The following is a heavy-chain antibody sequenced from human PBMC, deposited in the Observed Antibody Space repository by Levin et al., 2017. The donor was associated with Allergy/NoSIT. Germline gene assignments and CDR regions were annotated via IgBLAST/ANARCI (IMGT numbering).Heavy chain of an antibody. V-gene: IGHV3-48*02. CDR1: GFTFNSYS. J-gene: IGHJ4*02. CDR3: ARESKWSFDY. D-gene: IGHD3-3*01. Sequence: GGSLRLSCEASGFTFNSYSMNWVRQAPGKGLELVSYISGNSKAIYYADSVKGRFTISRDNAKNSLFLQMSSLSDEDTALYYCARESKWSFDYWGQGILVTVSS. CDR2: ISGNSKAI.